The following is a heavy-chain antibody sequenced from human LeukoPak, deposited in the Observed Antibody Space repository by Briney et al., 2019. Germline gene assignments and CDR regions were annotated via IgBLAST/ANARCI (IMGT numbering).Heavy chain of an antibody. D-gene: IGHD1-26*01. CDR1: GFTFSSYS. V-gene: IGHV3-21*01. CDR2: ISSSSSYI. J-gene: IGHJ4*02. CDR3: ARDDGVGATDPIDY. Sequence: GGSLRLSCAASGFTFSSYSMNWVRQAPGKGLEWVSSISSSSSYIYYADSVKGRFTISRDNAKNSLYLQMNSLRAEDTAVYYCARDDGVGATDPIDYWGQGTLVTVSS.